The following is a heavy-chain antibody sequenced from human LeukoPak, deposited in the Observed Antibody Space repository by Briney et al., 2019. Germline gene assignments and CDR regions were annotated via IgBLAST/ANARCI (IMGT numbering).Heavy chain of an antibody. J-gene: IGHJ4*02. Sequence: SETLSLTCTVSGGSVDSGSYYWNWIRQSAGKGLEWIGHIYTSGSTNCNPSLKSRVTISLDTSKNQFSLEVNSVTAADTAVYYCARCTSTSCYNFDYWGQGTLVTVSS. CDR3: ARCTSTSCYNFDY. V-gene: IGHV4-61*09. D-gene: IGHD2-2*02. CDR1: GGSVDSGSYY. CDR2: IYTSGST.